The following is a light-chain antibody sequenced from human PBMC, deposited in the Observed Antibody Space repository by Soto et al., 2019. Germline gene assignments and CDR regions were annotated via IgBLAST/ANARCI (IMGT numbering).Light chain of an antibody. CDR1: QTISSW. CDR2: KAS. Sequence: DMNRAGSGSSVAPAVGGSITITSRASQTISSWLAWYQKKPGKAPKLLIDKASTLKSGVPSRLSGSGSGTEFNLTISSMKSDEFATYYCQHYNSYSEAFGQGTKVDIK. CDR3: QHYNSYSEA. V-gene: IGKV1-5*03. J-gene: IGKJ1*01.